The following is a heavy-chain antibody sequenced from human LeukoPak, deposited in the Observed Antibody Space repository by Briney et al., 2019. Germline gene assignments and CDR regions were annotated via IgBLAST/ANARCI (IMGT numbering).Heavy chain of an antibody. CDR3: ARDRSGYYDSSGYPDY. CDR2: ISYDGSNK. CDR1: GFTFYSYA. Sequence: PGRSLRLSCAASGFTFYSYAMHWVRQAPGKGLEWVAVISYDGSNKYYADSVKGRFTISRDNSKNTLYLQMNSPRAQDTAVYYCARDRSGYYDSSGYPDYWGQGTLVTVSS. D-gene: IGHD3-22*01. J-gene: IGHJ4*02. V-gene: IGHV3-30*04.